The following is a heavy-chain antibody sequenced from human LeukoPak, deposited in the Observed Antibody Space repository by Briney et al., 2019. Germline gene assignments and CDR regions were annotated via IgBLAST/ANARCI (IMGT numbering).Heavy chain of an antibody. J-gene: IGHJ4*02. D-gene: IGHD4-17*01. CDR3: ARGAHYGDYER. Sequence: ASVKVSCKASGYTFTGYYMHWVRQAPGQGLEWMGWINPNSGGTNYAQKFQGRVTMTRNTSISTAYMELSSLRSEDTAVYYCARGAHYGDYERWGQGTLVTVSS. V-gene: IGHV1-2*02. CDR2: INPNSGGT. CDR1: GYTFTGYY.